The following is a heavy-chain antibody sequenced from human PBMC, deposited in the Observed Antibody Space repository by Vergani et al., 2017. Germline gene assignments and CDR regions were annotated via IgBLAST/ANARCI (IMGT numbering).Heavy chain of an antibody. CDR3: TKGSRGYTGYFFDY. CDR2: LSASDRRT. J-gene: IGHJ4*02. D-gene: IGHD5-12*01. CDR1: GFSFPGYA. Sequence: EVQLVESGGGLVQPGGSLRLSCEASGFSFPGYAMSWVRQAPGKGLEWVSTLSASDRRTHYADSVKGRFTISRDNSKNTLFLHMNSLRPEDTAVYYCTKGSRGYTGYFFDYWGQGTLATVSS. V-gene: IGHV3-23*04.